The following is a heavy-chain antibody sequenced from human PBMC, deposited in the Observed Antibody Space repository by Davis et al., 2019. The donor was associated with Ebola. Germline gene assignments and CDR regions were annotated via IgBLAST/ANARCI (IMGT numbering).Heavy chain of an antibody. J-gene: IGHJ3*02. Sequence: GESLKISCAASGFTFSKYGMHWVRQAPGKGLEWVAVISYDGSNKYYADSVKGRFTISRDNSKNTLYLQMNGLRVEDTAIYYCAKDTSNIWFDIWGQGTNVTVSS. D-gene: IGHD1-26*01. CDR1: GFTFSKYG. V-gene: IGHV3-30*18. CDR2: ISYDGSNK. CDR3: AKDTSNIWFDI.